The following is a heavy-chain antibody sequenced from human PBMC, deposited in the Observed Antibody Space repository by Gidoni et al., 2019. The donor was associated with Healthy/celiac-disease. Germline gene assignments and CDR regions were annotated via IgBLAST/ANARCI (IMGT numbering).Heavy chain of an antibody. CDR1: GFTVSSNY. CDR2: IYRGGST. D-gene: IGHD1-26*01. V-gene: IGHV3-66*02. CDR3: ARDGATNDAFDI. Sequence: EVQLVESGGGLVPPGGSLRLSCAASGFTVSSNYMSWVRQAPGKGLEWVSVIYRGGSTYYADSVKGRFTISRDNSKNTLYLQMNSLRAEDTAVYYCARDGATNDAFDIWGQGTMVTVSS. J-gene: IGHJ3*02.